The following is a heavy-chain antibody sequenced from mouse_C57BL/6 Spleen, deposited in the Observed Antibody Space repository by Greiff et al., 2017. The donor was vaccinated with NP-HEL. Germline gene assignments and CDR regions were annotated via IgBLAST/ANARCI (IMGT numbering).Heavy chain of an antibody. J-gene: IGHJ3*01. CDR2: IYPGDGDT. V-gene: IGHV1-80*01. Sequence: VQLKQSGAELVKPGASVKISCKASGYAFSSYWMNWVKQRPGKGLEWIGQIYPGDGDTNYNGKFKGKATLTADKSSSTAYMQLSSLTSEDSAVYFCANDYDLAWFAYWGQGTLVTVSA. D-gene: IGHD2-4*01. CDR1: GYAFSSYW. CDR3: ANDYDLAWFAY.